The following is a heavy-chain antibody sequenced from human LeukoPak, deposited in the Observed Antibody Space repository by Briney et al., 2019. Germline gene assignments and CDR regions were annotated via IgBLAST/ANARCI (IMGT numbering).Heavy chain of an antibody. D-gene: IGHD1-26*01. CDR3: AKDMGGSYNGYYFDY. V-gene: IGHV3-23*01. CDR1: GFTFSSYA. CDR2: ISGSGGST. J-gene: IGHJ4*02. Sequence: GGSLRLSCAASGFTFSSYAMSWVRQAPGKGLEWVSAISGSGGSTYYADSVKGRFTIFRDNSKNTLYLQMNSLRAEDTAVYYCAKDMGGSYNGYYFDYWGQGTLVTVSS.